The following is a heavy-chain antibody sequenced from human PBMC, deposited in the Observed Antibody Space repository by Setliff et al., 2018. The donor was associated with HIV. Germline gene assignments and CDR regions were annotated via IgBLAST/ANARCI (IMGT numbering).Heavy chain of an antibody. CDR1: GGSFSGYN. CDR2: INHSGRI. Sequence: SETLSLTCAVYGGSFSGYNWNWIRQPPGKGLEWIGEINHSGRIDHNPSLKSRVTISVDTSKNQFSLKLGSVTAADTAVYYCARGGREYGVNYYYYYMDVWGKGTTVTVS. V-gene: IGHV4-34*01. CDR3: ARGGREYGVNYYYYYMDV. D-gene: IGHD3-10*01. J-gene: IGHJ6*03.